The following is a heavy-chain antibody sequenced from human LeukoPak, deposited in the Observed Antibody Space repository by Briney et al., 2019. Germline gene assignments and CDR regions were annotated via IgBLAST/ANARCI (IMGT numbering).Heavy chain of an antibody. CDR3: ARDDFGQYQLPTHAFDI. D-gene: IGHD2-2*01. CDR2: IYYSGST. Sequence: PSQTLSLTCTVSGGSISSGGYYWSWIRQHPGKGLEWIGYIYYSGSTYYNPSLKSRVTISVDTSKNQFSLKLSSVTAADTAVYYCARDDFGQYQLPTHAFDIWGQGTMVTVSS. CDR1: GGSISSGGYY. V-gene: IGHV4-31*03. J-gene: IGHJ3*02.